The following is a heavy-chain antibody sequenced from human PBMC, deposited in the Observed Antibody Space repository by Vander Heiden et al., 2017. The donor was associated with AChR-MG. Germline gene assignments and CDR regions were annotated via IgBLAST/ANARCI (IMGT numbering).Heavy chain of an antibody. Sequence: QVQLVQSGAEVQKPGASLKVSCKTSGFTFTNYHMHWVRQAPGQGLEWVGTINPSLDSTHYAQKFQGRVRMTRDTSTKTVYMDMTSLRPEDTAVYFCARELTGSFYFDFWGQGSLVTVSS. CDR2: INPSLDST. J-gene: IGHJ4*02. CDR1: GFTFTNYH. V-gene: IGHV1-46*03. D-gene: IGHD1-26*01. CDR3: ARELTGSFYFDF.